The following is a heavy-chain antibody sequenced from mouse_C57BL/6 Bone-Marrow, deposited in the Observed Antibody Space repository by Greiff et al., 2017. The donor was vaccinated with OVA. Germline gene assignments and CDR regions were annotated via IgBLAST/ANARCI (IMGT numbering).Heavy chain of an antibody. V-gene: IGHV1-18*01. CDR2: INPNNGGT. J-gene: IGHJ2*01. CDR1: GYTFTDYN. D-gene: IGHD1-1*01. Sequence: EVQLQQSGPELVKPGASVKIPCKASGYTFTDYNMDWVKQSHGKSLEWIGDINPNNGGTIYNQKFKGKATLTVDKSSSTAYMELRSLTSEDTAVYYCAREGVVAGGGYYFDYWGQGTTLTVSS. CDR3: AREGVVAGGGYYFDY.